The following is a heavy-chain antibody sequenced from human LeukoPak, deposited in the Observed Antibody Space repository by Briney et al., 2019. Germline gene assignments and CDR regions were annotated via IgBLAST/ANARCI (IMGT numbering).Heavy chain of an antibody. CDR1: GFTFSDYY. Sequence: GGSLRPSCAASGFTFSDYYMSWIRQAPGKGLEWVSYVTSGGIINYADSVKGRFTLSRDNAKNSLYLQINSLRAEDTAVYYCARWSSGYYWGPFDYWGQGTLVTVSS. CDR2: VTSGGII. CDR3: ARWSSGYYWGPFDY. V-gene: IGHV3-11*01. J-gene: IGHJ4*02. D-gene: IGHD3-22*01.